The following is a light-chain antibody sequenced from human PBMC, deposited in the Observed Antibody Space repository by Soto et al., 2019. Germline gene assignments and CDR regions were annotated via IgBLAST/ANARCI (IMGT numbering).Light chain of an antibody. Sequence: QSALTQPASVSGSPGQSITISCSGTSSDVGAHDFVSWYQHHPDKAPKVIIFEVAKRPSGVSNRFSGSKTGNTASLTISGLQAEDGADYYCNSYTVSRTVIFGGGTKLTVL. J-gene: IGLJ2*01. CDR3: NSYTVSRTVI. CDR2: EVA. V-gene: IGLV2-14*01. CDR1: SSDVGAHDF.